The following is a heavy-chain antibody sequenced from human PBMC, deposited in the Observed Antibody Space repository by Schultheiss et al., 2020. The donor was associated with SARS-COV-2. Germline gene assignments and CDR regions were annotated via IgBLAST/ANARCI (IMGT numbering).Heavy chain of an antibody. V-gene: IGHV3-23*01. CDR3: ARLSSVVEPAVIDDY. Sequence: GGSLRLSCAASGFTFSSYGMHWVRQAPGKGLEWVSAISGRGGSTYYADSVKGRFTISRDNSKNTLYLQMNSLRAEDTAIYYCARLSSVVEPAVIDDYWGQGTLVTVSS. J-gene: IGHJ4*02. CDR2: ISGRGGST. CDR1: GFTFSSYG. D-gene: IGHD2-2*02.